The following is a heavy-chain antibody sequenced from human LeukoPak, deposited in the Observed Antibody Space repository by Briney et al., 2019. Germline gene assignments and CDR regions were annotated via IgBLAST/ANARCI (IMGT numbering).Heavy chain of an antibody. Sequence: SETLSLTCAVYGGSFSGYHWSLIRQPPGKGLEWIGEINHSGSTNYNPSLKSRVTISVDTSKNQFSLKLSSVTAADTAVYYCARAEVDFWSGYYRYFDYWGQGTLVTVSS. CDR1: GGSFSGYH. J-gene: IGHJ4*02. CDR3: ARAEVDFWSGYYRYFDY. CDR2: INHSGST. D-gene: IGHD3-3*01. V-gene: IGHV4-34*01.